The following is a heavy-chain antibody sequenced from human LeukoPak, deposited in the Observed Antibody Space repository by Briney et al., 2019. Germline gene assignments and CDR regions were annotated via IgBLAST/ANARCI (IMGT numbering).Heavy chain of an antibody. CDR2: IYYSGST. CDR1: GGSISSYY. CDR3: ARVRYAREVDY. D-gene: IGHD5-12*01. Sequence: SETLSLTCTVSGGSISSYYWSWIRQPPGKGLEWIGHIYYSGSTNYNPSLKSRVTISVDTSKNQFSLKLSSVTAADTAVYYCARVRYAREVDYWGQGTLVTVSS. J-gene: IGHJ4*02. V-gene: IGHV4-59*01.